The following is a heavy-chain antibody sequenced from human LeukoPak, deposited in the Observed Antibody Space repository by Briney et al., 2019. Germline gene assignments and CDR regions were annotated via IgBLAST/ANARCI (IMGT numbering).Heavy chain of an antibody. CDR2: VSAYSGNT. J-gene: IGHJ4*02. CDR1: GYTFTSYG. Sequence: GASVKVSCKASGYTFTSYGISWVRQAPGQGLEWMGWVSAYSGNTDYAQRFQGRVTMTTDTSTSTAYMELRSLRSDDTAVYYCARARFLEWLSTWAFDYWGQGTLVTVSS. D-gene: IGHD3-3*01. CDR3: ARARFLEWLSTWAFDY. V-gene: IGHV1-18*01.